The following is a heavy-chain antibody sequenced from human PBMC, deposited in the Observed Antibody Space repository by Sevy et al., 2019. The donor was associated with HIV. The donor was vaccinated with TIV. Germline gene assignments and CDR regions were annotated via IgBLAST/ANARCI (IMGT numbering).Heavy chain of an antibody. CDR2: IRHGGST. D-gene: IGHD2-8*01. CDR1: GASISNTAYY. Sequence: SETLSLTRIVSGASISNTAYYWGWIRQSPGKGLEWIASIRHGGSTFYNPSLKSRVTISADTSKNQFSLKLTSVSAADTSIYYCVGPKLTYTNGWHYFDYWGQGTVVTVSS. J-gene: IGHJ4*02. CDR3: VGPKLTYTNGWHYFDY. V-gene: IGHV4-39*01.